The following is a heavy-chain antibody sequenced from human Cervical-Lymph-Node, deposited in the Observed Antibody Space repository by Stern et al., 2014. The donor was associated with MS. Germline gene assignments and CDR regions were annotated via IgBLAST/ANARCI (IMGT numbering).Heavy chain of an antibody. Sequence: EVQLVQSGAEVKKPGESLKISCRTSGYTFSNFWIGWVRQMPGKGLEWMGVIYPADSDTTYSPSFQGQVTISADECISTAYLQWRSLKASDTAMYYCVRRRDSAGYDTFDLWGQGTMLIVSS. CDR1: GYTFSNFW. CDR3: VRRRDSAGYDTFDL. V-gene: IGHV5-51*01. CDR2: IYPADSDT. D-gene: IGHD3-22*01. J-gene: IGHJ3*01.